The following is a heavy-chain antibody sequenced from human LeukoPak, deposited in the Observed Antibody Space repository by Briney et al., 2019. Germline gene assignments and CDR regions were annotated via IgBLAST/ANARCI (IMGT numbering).Heavy chain of an antibody. CDR3: ARADCSSSTCYLRRSWFDP. CDR2: ISFNSTYI. Sequence: PGGSLRLSCAASGFSFSGHDMNWVRQAPGKGLEWVSSISFNSTYIYYADSVRGRFTISRDNAKNSLYLQMNSLRVEDTAVYYCARADCSSSTCYLRRSWFDPWGQGTLVTVSS. D-gene: IGHD2-2*01. J-gene: IGHJ5*02. CDR1: GFSFSGHD. V-gene: IGHV3-21*01.